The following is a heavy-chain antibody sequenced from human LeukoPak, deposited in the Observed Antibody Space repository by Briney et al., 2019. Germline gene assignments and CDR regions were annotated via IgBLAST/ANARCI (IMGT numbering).Heavy chain of an antibody. CDR2: ISSNGGST. Sequence: SGGSLRLSCTASGFTFSSYAMHWVRQAPGKGLEYVSAISSNGGSTYYANSVKGRFTISRDNSKNTLYLQIGSLRAEDMAVYYCARDGSRDYDFWSGYPEYYFDYWGQGTLVTVSS. J-gene: IGHJ4*02. V-gene: IGHV3-64*01. CDR1: GFTFSSYA. D-gene: IGHD3-3*01. CDR3: ARDGSRDYDFWSGYPEYYFDY.